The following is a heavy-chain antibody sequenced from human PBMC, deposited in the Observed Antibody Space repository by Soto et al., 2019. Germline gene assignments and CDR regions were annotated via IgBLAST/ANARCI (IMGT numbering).Heavy chain of an antibody. Sequence: GGSLRLSCVASGLIFSKAWMTWVRQAPGKGLEWLGRIRSQSDGETTDYAAPVEGRFTISRDDSKNTLYRQMNSLKIEDTAVYYCTTDGRTDFWGQGTLVTVSS. CDR2: IRSQSDGETT. V-gene: IGHV3-15*01. CDR3: TTDGRTDF. CDR1: GLIFSKAW. J-gene: IGHJ4*02.